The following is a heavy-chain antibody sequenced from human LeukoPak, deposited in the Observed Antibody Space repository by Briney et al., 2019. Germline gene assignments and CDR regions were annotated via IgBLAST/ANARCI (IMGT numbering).Heavy chain of an antibody. CDR2: IYYSGST. D-gene: IGHD6-13*01. J-gene: IGHJ4*02. CDR3: ARIDSSSWRQFDY. CDR1: GGSISSYY. V-gene: IGHV4-59*01. Sequence: SETLSLTCTVSGGSISSYYWSWIWQPPGKGLEWIGYIYYSGSTNYNPSLKSRVTISVDTSKNQFSLKLSSVTAADTAVYYCARIDSSSWRQFDYWGQGTLVTVSS.